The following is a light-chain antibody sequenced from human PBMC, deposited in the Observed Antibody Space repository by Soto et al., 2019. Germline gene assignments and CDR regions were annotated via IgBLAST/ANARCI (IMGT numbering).Light chain of an antibody. V-gene: IGKV1-27*01. J-gene: IGKJ1*01. CDR2: VAS. CDR3: QNYDSSPWT. Sequence: IRMTQSSSSFSASTGDRVTITFLASQGISSYLAWYQQKPGKVPKVLIYVASALQSGVPSRFSGSGSGTDFTLTISSLQPEDVATYYCQNYDSSPWTFGQGTKVDI. CDR1: QGISSY.